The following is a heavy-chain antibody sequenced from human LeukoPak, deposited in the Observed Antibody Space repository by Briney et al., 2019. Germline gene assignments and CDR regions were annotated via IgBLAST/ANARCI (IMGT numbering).Heavy chain of an antibody. D-gene: IGHD1-26*01. CDR3: ARDSPFEWDVFGDSFDI. CDR2: IYHSGTT. CDR1: GYSISSGYY. V-gene: IGHV4-38-2*02. Sequence: SETLSLTCTVSGYSISSGYYWGWIRQPPGKGLEWIGSIYHSGTTHYNPSLKSRVTISVDTSKHQFSLKLSSATAADTAVYYCARDSPFEWDVFGDSFDIWGQGTVVTVSS. J-gene: IGHJ3*02.